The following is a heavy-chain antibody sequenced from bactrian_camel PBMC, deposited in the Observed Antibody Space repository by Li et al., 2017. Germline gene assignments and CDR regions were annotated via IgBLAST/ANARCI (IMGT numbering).Heavy chain of an antibody. V-gene: IGHV3S53*01. D-gene: IGHD6*01. CDR3: VRDREDGGLWYLGY. Sequence: VQLVESGGGSVQAGGSLTLSCLASGYIYSNRCMGWFRQAPGKEREGVASVDRAGSSSYADFVKGRFTISRSNAKNTVSLQMNILKSDDSAIYYCVRDREDGGLWYLGYWGQGTQVTVS. CDR2: VDRAGSS. J-gene: IGHJ4*01. CDR1: GYIYSNRC.